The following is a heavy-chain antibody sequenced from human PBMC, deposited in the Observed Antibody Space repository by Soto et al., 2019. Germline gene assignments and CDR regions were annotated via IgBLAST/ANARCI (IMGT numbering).Heavy chain of an antibody. D-gene: IGHD1-7*01. Sequence: SETLSLTCTVSGGSISSGDYYWSWIRQPPGKGLEWIGYIYYSGSTYYNPSLKSRVTISVDTSKNQFSLKLSSVTAADTAVYYCASGRDNWNYGSLYWDFDLWGRGTLVTVSS. CDR3: ASGRDNWNYGSLYWDFDL. V-gene: IGHV4-30-4*01. CDR2: IYYSGST. CDR1: GGSISSGDYY. J-gene: IGHJ2*01.